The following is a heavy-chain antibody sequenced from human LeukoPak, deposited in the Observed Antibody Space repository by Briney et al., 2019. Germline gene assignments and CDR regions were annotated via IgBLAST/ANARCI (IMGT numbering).Heavy chain of an antibody. CDR3: AKGNGYSYGRYYFDY. V-gene: IGHV3-23*01. CDR2: ITASGDNR. D-gene: IGHD5-18*01. J-gene: IGHJ4*02. CDR1: GFTFSSYA. Sequence: PGGSLRLSCAASGFTFSSYAMGWVRPAPGKGLEWVSAITASGDNRYYADSVKGRLTISRDNSKNTLYLQMNSLRAEDTAVYYCAKGNGYSYGRYYFDYWGQGTLVTVSS.